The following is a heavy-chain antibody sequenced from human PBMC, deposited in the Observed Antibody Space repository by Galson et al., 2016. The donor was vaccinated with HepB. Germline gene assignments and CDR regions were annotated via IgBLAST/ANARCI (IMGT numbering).Heavy chain of an antibody. Sequence: SLRLSCAASGFTVSRDYMTWVRQAPGKGLEWVSIIYNDGTAYYADSVRGRFTISRDSSKNTLYLQMDSLRAEDTALYYCATRNRVGCYLGCLDVWGKGIRVTVSS. D-gene: IGHD2-2*01. J-gene: IGHJ6*04. V-gene: IGHV3-53*01. CDR3: ATRNRVGCYLGCLDV. CDR2: IYNDGTA. CDR1: GFTVSRDY.